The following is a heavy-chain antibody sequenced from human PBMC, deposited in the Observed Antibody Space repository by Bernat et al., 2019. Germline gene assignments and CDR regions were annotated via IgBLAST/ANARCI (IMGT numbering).Heavy chain of an antibody. J-gene: IGHJ4*02. Sequence: QVQLVESGGGVVQPGRSLRLSCAASGFTFSSYGMHWVRQAPGKGLEWVAVISYDGSNKYYADSGKGRFTISRDNAKNSLYLQMNSLRAEDTAVYYCARNLAAAGPAGFDYWGQGTLVTVSS. CDR2: ISYDGSNK. V-gene: IGHV3-30*03. CDR3: ARNLAAAGPAGFDY. D-gene: IGHD6-13*01. CDR1: GFTFSSYG.